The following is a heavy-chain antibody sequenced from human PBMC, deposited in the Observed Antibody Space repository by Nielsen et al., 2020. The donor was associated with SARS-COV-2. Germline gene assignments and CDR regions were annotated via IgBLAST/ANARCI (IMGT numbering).Heavy chain of an antibody. CDR1: GGSISSGDYY. V-gene: IGHV4-30-4*01. D-gene: IGHD5-18*01. Sequence: SETLSLTCTVSGGSISSGDYYWSWIRQPPGKGLEWIGYIYYSGSTYYNPSLKSRVTISVDTSKNQFSLKLSSVTAADTAVYYCARGDRVEYSYRPFDYWNQGTLVTVSS. CDR3: ARGDRVEYSYRPFDY. CDR2: IYYSGST. J-gene: IGHJ4*02.